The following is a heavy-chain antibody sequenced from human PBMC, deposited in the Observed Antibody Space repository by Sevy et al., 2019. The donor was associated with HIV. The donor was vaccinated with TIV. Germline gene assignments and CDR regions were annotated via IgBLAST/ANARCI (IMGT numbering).Heavy chain of an antibody. J-gene: IGHJ5*02. CDR3: ARVDANYDKGFDP. CDR1: GFTFSSYE. CDR2: ISSSGTTM. D-gene: IGHD3-22*01. V-gene: IGHV3-48*03. Sequence: GGSLRLSCEASGFTFSSYEMNWVRQAPGKGLEWVSYISSSGTTMKYADSVKGRFTISRDNAKNSLYMQMNSPRAEDTAVYYCARVDANYDKGFDPWGQGTLVTVSS.